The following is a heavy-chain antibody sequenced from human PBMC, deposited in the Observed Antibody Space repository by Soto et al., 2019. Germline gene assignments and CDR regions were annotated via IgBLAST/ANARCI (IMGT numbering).Heavy chain of an antibody. Sequence: SWVRQSPGKGLEWVSGISGSGGNTYYADSVKGRFTISRDNSKNILYLQMTSLRAEDTALYYCAKLGMTTINRDYXXXGXQVTXSS. J-gene: IGHJ4*01. CDR2: ISGSGGNT. CDR3: AKLGMTTINRDY. V-gene: IGHV3-23*01. D-gene: IGHD5-12*01.